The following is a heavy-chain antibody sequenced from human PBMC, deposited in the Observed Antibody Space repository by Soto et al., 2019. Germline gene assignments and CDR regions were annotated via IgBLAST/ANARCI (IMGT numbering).Heavy chain of an antibody. CDR3: AREGGGKGNDY. V-gene: IGHV4-61*01. CDR2: IYYSGST. D-gene: IGHD2-15*01. Sequence: QVQLQESGPGLVKPSETLSLTCTVSGGSVSSGSYYWSWIRQPPGKGLEWIGYIYYSGSTNYNPSLKSRVTISVDTSKNQFSLKLSSVTAADTAVYYCAREGGGKGNDYWGQGTLVTVSS. J-gene: IGHJ4*02. CDR1: GGSVSSGSYY.